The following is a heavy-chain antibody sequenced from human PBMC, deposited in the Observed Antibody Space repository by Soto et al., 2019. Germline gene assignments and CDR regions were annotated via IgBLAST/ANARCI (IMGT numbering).Heavy chain of an antibody. CDR2: ISGSGGTT. Sequence: EVQLLESGGGLVQPGGSLRLSCAASGFTFSSYAMSWVRQAPGKGLEWVSAISGSGGTTYYADSVKGRFTFSRDNSKNTLYLQMNSLTAEYTAVYYCAKPANGWFSAFEIWGQGTMVTVSS. CDR1: GFTFSSYA. V-gene: IGHV3-23*01. J-gene: IGHJ3*02. CDR3: AKPANGWFSAFEI. D-gene: IGHD6-19*01.